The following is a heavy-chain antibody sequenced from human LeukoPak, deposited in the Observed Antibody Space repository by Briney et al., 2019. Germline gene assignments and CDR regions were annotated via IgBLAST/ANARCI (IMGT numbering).Heavy chain of an antibody. D-gene: IGHD2-21*01. J-gene: IGHJ4*02. V-gene: IGHV5-51*01. CDR2: IYPGDSDT. Sequence: GESLKISCKGSGYSFTNYWIGWVRQMPGKGLEYMGIIYPGDSDTIYSPSFQGQVTISADKSISTAYLQWRSLKASDTAMYYCARSSGANCGGDCYLDYWGRGTLVTVSS. CDR1: GYSFTNYW. CDR3: ARSSGANCGGDCYLDY.